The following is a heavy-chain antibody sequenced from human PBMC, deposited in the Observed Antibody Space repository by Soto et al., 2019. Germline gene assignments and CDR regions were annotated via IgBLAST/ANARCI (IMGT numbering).Heavy chain of an antibody. J-gene: IGHJ4*02. CDR1: GGSISSSSCY. V-gene: IGHV4-39*01. Sequence: QLQLQESGPGLVKPSETLSLTCTVSGGSISSSSCYWGWIRQPPGKGLEWIGSIYYSGSTYYNPSLKSRVTISVDTSKNQFSLKLSSVTAADTAVYYCARTIPRPGGSRPFDYWGQGTLVTVSS. D-gene: IGHD2-15*01. CDR2: IYYSGST. CDR3: ARTIPRPGGSRPFDY.